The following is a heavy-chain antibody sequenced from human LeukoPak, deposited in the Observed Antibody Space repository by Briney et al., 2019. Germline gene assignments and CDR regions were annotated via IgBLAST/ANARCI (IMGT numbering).Heavy chain of an antibody. J-gene: IGHJ5*02. CDR2: IYSTGTT. V-gene: IGHV4-4*07. CDR1: GGSMNQYY. CDR3: AREARSGYEGFWSDP. Sequence: SEPLSLTCTVSGGSMNQYYWSWIRQPAGKGLEWIGRIYSTGTTYYKPSLKSRVTMSVDTSHNQFFLKLNSVTAADTAVYYCAREARSGYEGFWSDPWGQGTVVTVSS. D-gene: IGHD5-12*01.